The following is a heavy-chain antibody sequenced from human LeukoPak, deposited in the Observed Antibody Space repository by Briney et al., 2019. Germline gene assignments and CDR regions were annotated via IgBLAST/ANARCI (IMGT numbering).Heavy chain of an antibody. J-gene: IGHJ6*03. V-gene: IGHV1-18*01. CDR3: ARNYYYGSGSYVQGYYYYYMDV. CDR2: ISAYNGNT. CDR1: GYTFTSYG. Sequence: GASVKVSCKASGYTFTSYGISWVRQAPGQGLEWMGWISAYNGNTNYAQKLQGRVTMTTDTSTSTAYMELRSLRSEDTAVYYCARNYYYGSGSYVQGYYYYYMDVWGKGTTVTISS. D-gene: IGHD3-10*01.